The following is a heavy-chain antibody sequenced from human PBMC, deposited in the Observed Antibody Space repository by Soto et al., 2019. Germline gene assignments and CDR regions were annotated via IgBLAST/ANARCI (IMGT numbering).Heavy chain of an antibody. CDR2: IKSKTDGGTT. CDR3: TTDLAPHYYDSSGYYYPPDY. V-gene: IGHV3-15*01. CDR1: GFTFSNAW. J-gene: IGHJ4*02. D-gene: IGHD3-22*01. Sequence: PGGSLRLSCAASGFTFSNAWMSWVRQAPGKGLEWVGRIKSKTDGGTTDYAAPVKGRFTISRDDSKNTLYLQMNSLKTEDTAVYYCTTDLAPHYYDSSGYYYPPDYWGQGTLVTVSS.